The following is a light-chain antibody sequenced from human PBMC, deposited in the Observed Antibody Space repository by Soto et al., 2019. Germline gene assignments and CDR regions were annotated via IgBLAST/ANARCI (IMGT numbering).Light chain of an antibody. CDR3: QQYDIVPLT. CDR2: DAS. J-gene: IGKJ4*01. CDR1: QDITNY. V-gene: IGKV1-33*01. Sequence: DIQMTQSPSSLSASVGDRVTITCQASQDITNYLNWYQQKPGKAPKLLIYDASNLETGVPSRFSGSGSGTDFTFTISSLQPEDIACYFCQQYDIVPLTFGGGTKVEIK.